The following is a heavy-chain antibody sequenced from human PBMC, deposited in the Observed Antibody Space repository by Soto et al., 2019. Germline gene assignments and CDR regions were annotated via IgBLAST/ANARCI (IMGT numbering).Heavy chain of an antibody. CDR3: ARVERGTATTVVDAFDI. CDR2: MSHSGGT. Sequence: QVQLQQWGAGLLKPSETLSLTCAVYGGFVSSGSYYWSWIRQPPGKGLEWIGEMSHSGGTHFNPYLKSRVILSVDTAKNQFSLKMSSVTAADTALSYCARVERGTATTVVDAFDIWGPGTMVTVSS. J-gene: IGHJ3*02. V-gene: IGHV4-34*01. D-gene: IGHD1-1*01. CDR1: GGFVSSGSYY.